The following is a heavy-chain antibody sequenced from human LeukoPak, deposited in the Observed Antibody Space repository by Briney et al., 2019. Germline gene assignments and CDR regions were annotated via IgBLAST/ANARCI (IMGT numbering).Heavy chain of an antibody. CDR3: AREWNSRATFDY. V-gene: IGHV3-21*05. CDR2: IHSSGNYI. D-gene: IGHD1-1*01. CDR1: ASGDNFSSHS. J-gene: IGHJ4*02. Sequence: GGSLRLSCRASASGDNFSSHSLNWVRQAPGKGLEWISYIHSSGNYIFDAASVKGRFTVSRDNARNSLYLQMNSLRVEDTAMYYCAREWNSRATFDYWGQGTLVTVSS.